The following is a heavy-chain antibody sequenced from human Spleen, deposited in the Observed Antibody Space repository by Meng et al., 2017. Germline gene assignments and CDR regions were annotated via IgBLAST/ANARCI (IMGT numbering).Heavy chain of an antibody. V-gene: IGHV3-23*01. CDR1: GFTFSYSA. D-gene: IGHD3-22*01. CDR3: AKEIGPNDY. J-gene: IGHJ4*02. Sequence: EAGGRLVCPGVSLVLYCVACGFTFSYSAMSSVLHAAGKVVEWGSTIRITGNTSSYADPGKGQFTVSRDNSKSTLNLKTNSVRAEDTDVYYSAKEIGPNDYWGQGTLVTVSS. CDR2: IRITGNTS.